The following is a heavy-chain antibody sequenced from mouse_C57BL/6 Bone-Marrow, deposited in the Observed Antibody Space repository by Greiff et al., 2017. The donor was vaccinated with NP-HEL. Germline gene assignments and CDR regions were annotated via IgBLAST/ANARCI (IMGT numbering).Heavy chain of an antibody. J-gene: IGHJ3*01. D-gene: IGHD1-1*01. Sequence: VQLQESGPDLVAPSQSLSITCTVSGFSLTSYAISWVRQPPGKGLEWLGVIWTGGGTNYNSALKSRLSISKDNSKSQVFLKMNSLQTDDTARYYCASHYYGSSYGFAYWGQGTLVTVSA. V-gene: IGHV2-9-1*01. CDR2: IWTGGGT. CDR3: ASHYYGSSYGFAY. CDR1: GFSLTSYA.